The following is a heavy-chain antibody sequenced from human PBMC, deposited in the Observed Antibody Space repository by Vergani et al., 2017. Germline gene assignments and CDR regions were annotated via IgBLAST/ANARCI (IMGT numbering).Heavy chain of an antibody. V-gene: IGHV3-23*01. J-gene: IGHJ4*02. CDR2: IGVSGGGT. CDR3: AKTGRLGIGWPNPFDC. CDR1: GFTFSSFA. Sequence: EVQLLESGGGLVQPGGSLRLSCAASGFTFSSFAMSWVRQAPGKGLEWVSSIGVSGGGTFYADSVKGRFTVSRDTSKNTLYLQMNSLRAEDTAIYYCAKTGRLGIGWPNPFDCWGQGTVVTASS. D-gene: IGHD6-19*01.